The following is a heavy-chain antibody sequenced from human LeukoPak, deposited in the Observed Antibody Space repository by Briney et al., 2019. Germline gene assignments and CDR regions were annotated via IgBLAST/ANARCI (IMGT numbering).Heavy chain of an antibody. D-gene: IGHD1-26*01. J-gene: IGHJ4*02. CDR3: AAIEVSDEGRELPIDY. CDR1: GYTFTSYG. CDR2: ISAYNGNT. Sequence: GASVKVSCKASGYTFTSYGISWVRQAPGQGLEWMGWISAYNGNTNYAQKFQGRVTITADKSTSTAYMELSSLRSEDTAVYYCAAIEVSDEGRELPIDYWGQGTLVTVSS. V-gene: IGHV1-18*01.